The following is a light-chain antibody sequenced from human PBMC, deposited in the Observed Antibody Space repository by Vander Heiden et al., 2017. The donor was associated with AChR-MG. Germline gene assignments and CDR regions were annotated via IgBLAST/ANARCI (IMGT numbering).Light chain of an antibody. CDR2: WAS. CDR1: QSVLYSSNNKNY. J-gene: IGKJ2*01. CDR3: QQYYSTPYT. V-gene: IGKV4-1*01. Sequence: DIVMTPSPDSLAVSLGERATINCKSSQSVLYSSNNKNYLAWYQQKPGQPPKLLIYWASTRESGVPVRFSGSGSGTDFTLTISSLQAEDVAVYYCQQYYSTPYTFGQGTKLEIK.